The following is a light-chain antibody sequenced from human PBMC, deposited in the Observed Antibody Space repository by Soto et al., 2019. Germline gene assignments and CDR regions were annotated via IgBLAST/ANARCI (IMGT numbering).Light chain of an antibody. J-gene: IGKJ5*01. CDR2: DAS. CDR1: QRVRSY. Sequence: IVLTQSPATLSLSPGDTATLSWKASQRVRSYLSWYKQKPGQAPRLLIYDASNRATGIPARFSGSGSGTDFTLTISSLKFEDFEVYYCQQYNNWPITFGQGTRLEIK. V-gene: IGKV3-11*01. CDR3: QQYNNWPIT.